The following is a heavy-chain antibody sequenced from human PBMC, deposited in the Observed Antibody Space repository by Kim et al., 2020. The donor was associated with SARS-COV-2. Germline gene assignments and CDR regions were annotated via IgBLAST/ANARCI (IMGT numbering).Heavy chain of an antibody. D-gene: IGHD6-13*01. Sequence: AQKFQGRVTMTRDTSISTAYMELSRLRSDDTAVYYCARWVAAAGNWYFDLWGRGTLVTVSS. V-gene: IGHV1-2*02. J-gene: IGHJ2*01. CDR3: ARWVAAAGNWYFDL.